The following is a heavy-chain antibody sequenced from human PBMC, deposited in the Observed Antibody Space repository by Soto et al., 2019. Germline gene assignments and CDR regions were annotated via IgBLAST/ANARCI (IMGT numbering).Heavy chain of an antibody. Sequence: QVQLVQSGAEVKKPGASVKVSCKASGYTFTSYDINWVRQATGQGLEWMGWMNPNSGNTGNAQKFQGRITMTRNTSISTAYMELSSLRSEDTAVYYCARSVEWLASFDYWGQGTLVTFSS. CDR1: GYTFTSYD. J-gene: IGHJ4*02. CDR3: ARSVEWLASFDY. D-gene: IGHD6-19*01. CDR2: MNPNSGNT. V-gene: IGHV1-8*01.